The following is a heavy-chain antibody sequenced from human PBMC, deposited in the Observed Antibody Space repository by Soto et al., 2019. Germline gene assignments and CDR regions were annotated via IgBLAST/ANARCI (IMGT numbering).Heavy chain of an antibody. CDR2: IFYSGDT. J-gene: IGHJ1*01. D-gene: IGHD1-7*01. CDR1: GASVNTGDYY. Sequence: VQLQGSGPGLVKPSQTLSLTCTVSGASVNTGDYYWSYIRQSPGKGLEWLGYIFYSGDTSYNPSLKSRATISLNTSRNQISLTLTSVTDADTAVYFCVGTGTTDDFWGQGTLVTVSS. CDR3: VGTGTTDDF. V-gene: IGHV4-30-4*01.